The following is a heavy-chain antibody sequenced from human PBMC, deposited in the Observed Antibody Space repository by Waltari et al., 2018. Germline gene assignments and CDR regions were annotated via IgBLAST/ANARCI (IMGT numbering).Heavy chain of an antibody. D-gene: IGHD4-17*01. CDR3: ARQRNNYGDSDS. J-gene: IGHJ5*01. CDR2: IYYSENT. Sequence: QVQLQESGPGLLKPSQTLSLTCTVSGVSISSGDYFWTWIRQPPGKALEWIGCIYYSENTYYNPSLQSRVSISIDTSKNQFSLKLSSVTAADTAVYYCARQRNNYGDSDSWGQGTLVTVSS. V-gene: IGHV4-30-4*08. CDR1: GVSISSGDYF.